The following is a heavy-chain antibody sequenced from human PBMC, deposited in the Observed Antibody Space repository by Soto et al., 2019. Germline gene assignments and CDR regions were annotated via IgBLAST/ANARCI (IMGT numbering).Heavy chain of an antibody. D-gene: IGHD3-10*01. J-gene: IGHJ4*02. CDR2: IYWDNDK. CDR3: ARSLWFGELH. CDR1: GFSLSTTGVG. V-gene: IGHV2-5*02. Sequence: QITLKESGPTLVKPTQTLTLTCSFSGFSLSTTGVGVGWIRQSPGKALEWLAIIYWDNDKRYSPSLKRRVTITNGTSKNQVVLTVTNMDPVDTGRYYCARSLWFGELHWGQGALVTVSS.